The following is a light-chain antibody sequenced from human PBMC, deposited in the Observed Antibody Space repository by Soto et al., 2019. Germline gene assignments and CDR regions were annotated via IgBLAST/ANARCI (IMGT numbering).Light chain of an antibody. Sequence: DLQMTQSPSSLSASVGDRVTITCRASQSISSYLNWYQQKPGKAPKLLIYAASSLQSGVPSRFSGSGSGTDFTLTISSPQPEDFATYYCQQSYSTPTITFGQGTRLEIK. CDR1: QSISSY. V-gene: IGKV1-39*01. J-gene: IGKJ5*01. CDR3: QQSYSTPTIT. CDR2: AAS.